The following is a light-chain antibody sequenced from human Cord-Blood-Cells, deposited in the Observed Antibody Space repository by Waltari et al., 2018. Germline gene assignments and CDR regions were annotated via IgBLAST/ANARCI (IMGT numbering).Light chain of an antibody. J-gene: IGLJ3*02. CDR2: SNN. V-gene: IGLV1-44*01. Sequence: QSVLTQPPSASGTPGQRVTIPCSGISSNIGSNTVNWYQQLPGTAPKLLIYSNNQRPSGVPDRFSGSKSGTSASLAISGLQSEDEADYYCAAWDDSLNGVFGGGTKLTVL. CDR3: AAWDDSLNGV. CDR1: SSNIGSNT.